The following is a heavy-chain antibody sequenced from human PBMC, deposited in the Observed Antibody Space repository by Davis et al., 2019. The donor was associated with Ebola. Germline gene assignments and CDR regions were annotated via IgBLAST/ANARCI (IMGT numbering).Heavy chain of an antibody. CDR2: MNPNSGNT. D-gene: IGHD1-26*01. Sequence: ASVKVSCKASGYTFTSYDINWVRQATGQGLEWMGWMNPNSGNTGYAQKFQGRITMIRNISITTAYMELNSLRSEDTAVYYCARRVGARSGFDYWGQGTLVTVSS. V-gene: IGHV1-8*01. CDR1: GYTFTSYD. J-gene: IGHJ4*02. CDR3: ARRVGARSGFDY.